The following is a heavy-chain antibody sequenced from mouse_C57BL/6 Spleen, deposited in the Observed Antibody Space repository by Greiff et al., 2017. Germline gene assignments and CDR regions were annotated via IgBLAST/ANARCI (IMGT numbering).Heavy chain of an antibody. J-gene: IGHJ1*03. D-gene: IGHD2-3*01. Sequence: DVKLVESEGGLVQPGSSMKLSCTASGFTFSDYYMAWVRQVPEKGLEWVANINYDGSSTYYLDSLKSRFIISRDNAKNILYLQMSSLKSEDTATYYCARVYDGYYLWYFDVWGTGTTVTVSS. CDR2: INYDGSST. V-gene: IGHV5-16*01. CDR3: ARVYDGYYLWYFDV. CDR1: GFTFSDYY.